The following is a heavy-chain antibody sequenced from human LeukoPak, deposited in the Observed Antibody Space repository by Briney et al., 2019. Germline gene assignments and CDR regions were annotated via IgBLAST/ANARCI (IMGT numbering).Heavy chain of an antibody. D-gene: IGHD3-3*01. CDR3: AREVYVLRFSDWFPNYVDC. V-gene: IGHV3-33*01. CDR1: GFTFSSYG. Sequence: GGSLRLSCAASGFTFSSYGMHWVRQAPGKGLEWVAVIWYDGSNKYYADSVKGRFTISRDNSKNTLYLQMNSLRAEDTAVYYCAREVYVLRFSDWFPNYVDCWRQRTLVTVS. J-gene: IGHJ4*02. CDR2: IWYDGSNK.